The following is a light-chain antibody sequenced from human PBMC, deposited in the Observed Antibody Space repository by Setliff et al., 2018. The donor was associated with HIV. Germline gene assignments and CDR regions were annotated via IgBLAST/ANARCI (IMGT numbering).Light chain of an antibody. J-gene: IGLJ1*01. Sequence: QSVLTQAASVSGSPGQSITMSCTGTRSDVGGYNYVSWYQQHPGKAPKLMIYDVSNRPSGVSNRFSGSKSGNTASLTISGLQAEDEADYYCSSNTSTSTLCVFGTGTKVTVL. CDR2: DVS. CDR3: SSNTSTSTLCV. V-gene: IGLV2-14*03. CDR1: RSDVGGYNY.